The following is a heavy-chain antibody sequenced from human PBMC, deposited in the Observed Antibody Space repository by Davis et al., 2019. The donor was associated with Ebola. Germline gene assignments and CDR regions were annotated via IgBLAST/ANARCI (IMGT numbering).Heavy chain of an antibody. J-gene: IGHJ5*02. CDR2: IYPGDSDT. CDR1: GYSFTSYW. D-gene: IGHD2-2*01. CDR3: ARGFIVVVPAAGGGFDP. Sequence: ESLKISCKGSGYSFTSYWITWVRQMPGKGLEWMGIIYPGDSDTRYSPSFQGHVTISADKSISTAYLQWSSLKASDTAMYYCARGFIVVVPAAGGGFDPWGQGTLVTVSS. V-gene: IGHV5-51*01.